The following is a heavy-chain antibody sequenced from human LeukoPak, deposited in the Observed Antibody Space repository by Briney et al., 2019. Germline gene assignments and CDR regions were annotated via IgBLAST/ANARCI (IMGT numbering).Heavy chain of an antibody. J-gene: IGHJ6*02. CDR3: AKTPRYCSSTSCYIINGMDV. V-gene: IGHV3-23*01. Sequence: GGSLRLSCAASGFTFSSYAMHWVRQAPGKGLEWVSTISGSGGSIYYADSVKGRFTISRDNSKNTLYLQMNSLRAEDTAVYYCAKTPRYCSSTSCYIINGMDVWGQGTTVTVSS. CDR2: ISGSGGSI. D-gene: IGHD2-2*02. CDR1: GFTFSSYA.